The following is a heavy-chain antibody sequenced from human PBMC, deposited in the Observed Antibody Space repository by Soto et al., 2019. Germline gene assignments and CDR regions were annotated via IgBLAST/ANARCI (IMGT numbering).Heavy chain of an antibody. CDR1: GFALSHYG. J-gene: IGHJ2*01. CDR2: ISYDGGDK. V-gene: IGHV3-30*14. D-gene: IGHD3-22*01. Sequence: QVQLVESGGGVVQPGTSLRLSCASSGFALSHYGIHWVRQAPGKGLEWVSAISYDGGDKFYADSVRGRFTISRDNSKNTLDIQMNSLRPEDTAVYYCARNADTSARNWYFDLWGRGTLVTVSS. CDR3: ARNADTSARNWYFDL.